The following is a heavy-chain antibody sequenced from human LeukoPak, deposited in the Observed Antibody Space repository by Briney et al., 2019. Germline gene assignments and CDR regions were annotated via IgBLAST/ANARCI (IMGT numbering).Heavy chain of an antibody. D-gene: IGHD6-6*01. Sequence: SETLSLTCTVSGGSISSGSYYWSWIRQPAGKGLEWIGRIYTSGSTNYNPSLKSRVTISVDTSKNQFSLKLSSVTAADTAVYYCARSYGGARFFDYWGQGTLVTVSS. V-gene: IGHV4-61*02. CDR2: IYTSGST. J-gene: IGHJ4*02. CDR3: ARSYGGARFFDY. CDR1: GGSISSGSYY.